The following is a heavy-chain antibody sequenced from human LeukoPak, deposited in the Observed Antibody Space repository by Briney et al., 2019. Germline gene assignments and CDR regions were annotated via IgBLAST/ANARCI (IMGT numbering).Heavy chain of an antibody. D-gene: IGHD4-17*01. J-gene: IGHJ4*02. V-gene: IGHV3-7*01. CDR2: IKQDGSEK. Sequence: GGSLRLSCAASGFTFSSYWMSWVRQAPGKGLEWVANIKQDGSEKYYVDSVKGRFTISRDNAKNSLYLQMNSLRAEDTAVYCCARDRGDLYGDYEDYWGQGTLVTVSS. CDR3: ARDRGDLYGDYEDY. CDR1: GFTFSSYW.